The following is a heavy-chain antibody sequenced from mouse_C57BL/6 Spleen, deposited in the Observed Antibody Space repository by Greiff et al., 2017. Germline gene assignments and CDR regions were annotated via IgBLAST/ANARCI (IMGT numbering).Heavy chain of an antibody. D-gene: IGHD2-1*01. V-gene: IGHV7-3*01. CDR2: IRNKANGHTT. CDR1: GFTFTAYY. J-gene: IGHJ4*01. CDR3: ARDNEGGNSYAMDY. Sequence: EVRLVEPGGGLVQPGGSLSLSCAASGFTFTAYYMSWVRQPPGKALEWLGFIRNKANGHTTEYSAAVKGRFTISRDNSQSILYLQMNALRAEDSATYYCARDNEGGNSYAMDYWGQGTSVTVSA.